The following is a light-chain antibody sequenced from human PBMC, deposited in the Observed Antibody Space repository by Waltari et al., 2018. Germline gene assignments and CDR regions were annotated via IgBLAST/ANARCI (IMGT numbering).Light chain of an antibody. V-gene: IGKV3-20*01. CDR1: QSIGKY. J-gene: IGKJ1*01. CDR2: AAS. CDR3: QNHERLPAT. Sequence: EVVLTQSPGTLSLSPGERATLSCRASQSIGKYLVWHQQRPGQAPRLLIYAASTRATGIPDRFSGSGYGTDFSLTISRLEPEDFAVYYCQNHERLPATFGQGTKVEIK.